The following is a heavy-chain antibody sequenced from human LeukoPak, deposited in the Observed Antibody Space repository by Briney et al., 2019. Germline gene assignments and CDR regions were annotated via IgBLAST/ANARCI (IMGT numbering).Heavy chain of an antibody. D-gene: IGHD2-15*01. CDR2: IIPIFGTA. CDR1: GGTFSSYA. CDR3: ARYCSGGSCYYYYGMDV. Sequence: ASVKVSCKASGGTFSSYAISWVRQAPGQGLEWMGGIIPIFGTANYAQKFQGRVTITVDESTSTAYMELSSLRSEDTAVYYCARYCSGGSCYYYYGMDVWGQGTTVTVSS. V-gene: IGHV1-69*13. J-gene: IGHJ6*02.